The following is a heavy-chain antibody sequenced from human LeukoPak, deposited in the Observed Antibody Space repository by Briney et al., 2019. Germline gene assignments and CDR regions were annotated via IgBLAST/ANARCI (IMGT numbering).Heavy chain of an antibody. CDR1: GFTFSSYA. V-gene: IGHV3-23*01. J-gene: IGHJ4*02. CDR2: ISDSGRNT. CDR3: AKDRGGRGHTLFDY. D-gene: IGHD3-16*01. Sequence: GGSLRLSCAASGFTFSSYAMSWVRQAPGKGLAWVSSISDSGRNTNYAGSVKGRFTISRDNSKSTLYLQVNSLRVEDTAVYYCAKDRGGRGHTLFDYWGQGTLVTVSS.